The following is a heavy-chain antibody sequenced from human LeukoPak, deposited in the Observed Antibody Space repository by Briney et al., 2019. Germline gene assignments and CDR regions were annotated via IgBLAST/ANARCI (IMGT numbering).Heavy chain of an antibody. CDR1: GYTFTGYY. CDR3: ARQDQYCSSTSCYYYGMDV. V-gene: IGHV1-2*04. J-gene: IGHJ6*02. Sequence: ASVTVSCTASGYTFTGYYMHWVRQAPGQGLEWMGWINPNSGGTNYAQKFQGWVTMTRDTSISTAYMELSRLRSDDTAVYYCARQDQYCSSTSCYYYGMDVWGQGTTVTVSS. D-gene: IGHD2-2*01. CDR2: INPNSGGT.